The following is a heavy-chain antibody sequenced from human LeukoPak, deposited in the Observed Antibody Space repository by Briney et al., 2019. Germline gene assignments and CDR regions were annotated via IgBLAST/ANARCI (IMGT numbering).Heavy chain of an antibody. CDR1: GFTFSSYR. CDR2: ISSASSTI. D-gene: IGHD1-26*01. V-gene: IGHV3-48*04. Sequence: GGSLRLSCAASGFTFSSYRMNWVRQAPGKGLEWVSYISSASSTIYYADSVRGRFTISRDNAKNSLYLQMNSLRAEDTAVYYCAVSGRGGFYYYGMDVWGQGTTVTVSS. J-gene: IGHJ6*02. CDR3: AVSGRGGFYYYGMDV.